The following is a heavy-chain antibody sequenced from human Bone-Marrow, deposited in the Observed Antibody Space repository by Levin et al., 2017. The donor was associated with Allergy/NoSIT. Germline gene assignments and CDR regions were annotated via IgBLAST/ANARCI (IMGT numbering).Heavy chain of an antibody. Sequence: AGGSLRLSCKGSGYTFTNYWIGWVRQMPGKGLEWMGVIYPGDSDTRYSPSFQGQVTISADKSFRSAYLQWSSLKASDTAIYYCARRGGDSSAWNIFDYWGQGTLVTVSS. CDR3: ARRGGDSSAWNIFDY. CDR1: GYTFTNYW. J-gene: IGHJ4*02. D-gene: IGHD6-19*01. V-gene: IGHV5-51*01. CDR2: IYPGDSDT.